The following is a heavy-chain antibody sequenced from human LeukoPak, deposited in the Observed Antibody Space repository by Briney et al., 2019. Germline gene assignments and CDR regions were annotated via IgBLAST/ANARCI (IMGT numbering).Heavy chain of an antibody. V-gene: IGHV3-11*03. CDR1: GFTFSDYY. Sequence: PGGSLRLSCAASGFTFSDYYMSWIRQAPGKGLEYLSYISSRSSYTNHADSVKGRFTISRDNAKNSLYLQMNSLTAEDTAVYYCAKTRQGLDYWGQGTLVTVSS. CDR2: ISSRSSYT. CDR3: AKTRQGLDY. D-gene: IGHD1-1*01. J-gene: IGHJ4*02.